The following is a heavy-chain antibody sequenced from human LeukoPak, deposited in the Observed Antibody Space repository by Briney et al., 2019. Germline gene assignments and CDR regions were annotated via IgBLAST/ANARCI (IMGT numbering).Heavy chain of an antibody. CDR1: GGSISSGSYY. Sequence: PSETLSLTCTVSGGSISSGSYYWSWIRQPAGKGLEWIGRIYTSGSTNYNPSLKSRVTISVDTSKNQFSLKLSSVTAADTAVYYCASWGCLRAAGIYYGMDVWGQGTTVTVSS. V-gene: IGHV4-61*02. CDR2: IYTSGST. J-gene: IGHJ6*02. D-gene: IGHD6-13*01. CDR3: ASWGCLRAAGIYYGMDV.